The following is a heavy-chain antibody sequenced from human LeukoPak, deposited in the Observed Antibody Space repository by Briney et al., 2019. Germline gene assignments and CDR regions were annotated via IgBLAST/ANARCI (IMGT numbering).Heavy chain of an antibody. J-gene: IGHJ4*02. V-gene: IGHV3-30*02. Sequence: GGSLRLSCAASGFSFSSFGMHWVRQAPGKGLEWVAFIRYDETNKFYADSVKGRFTISGDNSNNTLYLQMNSLRAEDSAVYHCAKSQREYCSSTSCYGDYWGQGTLVTVSS. D-gene: IGHD2-2*01. CDR2: IRYDETNK. CDR1: GFSFSSFG. CDR3: AKSQREYCSSTSCYGDY.